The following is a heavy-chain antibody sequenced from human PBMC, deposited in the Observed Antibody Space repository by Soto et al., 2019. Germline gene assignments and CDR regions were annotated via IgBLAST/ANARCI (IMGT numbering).Heavy chain of an antibody. CDR3: TQMLITMVRGVIKFSMDV. Sequence: GGSLRLSCAASGFTFSNAWMSWVRQAPGKGLEWVGRIKSKTDGGTTDYAAPVKGRFTISRDDSKNTLYLQMNSLKTEDTAVYYCTQMLITMVRGVIKFSMDVWGKGATVTVSS. V-gene: IGHV3-15*01. CDR1: GFTFSNAW. D-gene: IGHD3-10*01. CDR2: IKSKTDGGTT. J-gene: IGHJ6*03.